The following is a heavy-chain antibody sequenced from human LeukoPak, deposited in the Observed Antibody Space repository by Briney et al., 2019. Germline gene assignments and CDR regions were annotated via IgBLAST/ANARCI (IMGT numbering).Heavy chain of an antibody. CDR1: GYTFTVYD. D-gene: IGHD1-26*01. CDR2: MNPNTGDT. Sequence: ASVRVSCKASGYTFTVYDINWVRQATGQGLEWMGWMNPNTGDTGYAQKFQGRVTMTRNSSIDTAYMELSGLRSEDTAVYYCTRGSLSGSSRDYWGQGTLLTVSS. J-gene: IGHJ4*02. V-gene: IGHV1-8*01. CDR3: TRGSLSGSSRDY.